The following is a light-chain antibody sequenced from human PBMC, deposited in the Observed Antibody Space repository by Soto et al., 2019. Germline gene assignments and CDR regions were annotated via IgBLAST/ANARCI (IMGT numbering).Light chain of an antibody. CDR3: QQYGSSRIT. CDR1: QSVSSSY. V-gene: IGKV3-20*01. J-gene: IGKJ5*01. CDR2: GAS. Sequence: EIVLTQSPGTLYLSPGERATLSCRASQSVSSSYLVWYQQKPGQAPRLLIYGASSRATGIPDRFSGSGSGTDFTLTISRLEPEDFAVYYCQQYGSSRITFGQGTRLEIK.